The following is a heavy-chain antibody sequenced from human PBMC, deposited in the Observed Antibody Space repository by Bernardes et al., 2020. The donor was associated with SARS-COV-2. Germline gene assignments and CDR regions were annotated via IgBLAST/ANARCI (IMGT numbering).Heavy chain of an antibody. J-gene: IGHJ3*02. V-gene: IGHV4-61*01. Sequence: SETLSLTCTVSGGSVSSGSYYWSWLRQPPGKGLEWIGHIYNSGSTNYNPSLQSRVTISLDTSKKQFSLKLRSVTAADTAVYYCAYAFEIWGQGTMVTVSS. CDR3: AYAFEI. CDR2: IYNSGST. CDR1: GGSVSSGSYY.